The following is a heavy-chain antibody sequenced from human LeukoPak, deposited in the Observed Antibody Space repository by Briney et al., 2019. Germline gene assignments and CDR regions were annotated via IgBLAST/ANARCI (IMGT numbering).Heavy chain of an antibody. V-gene: IGHV4-30-2*01. Sequence: SETLSLTCTVSGGSISSGGYYWSWIRQPPGKGLEWIGYIYHSGSTYYNPSLKSRVTISVDRSKSQFSLKLSSVTAADTAVYYCARVMVYAPTIDYWGQGTLVTVSS. CDR2: IYHSGST. CDR1: GGSISSGGYY. J-gene: IGHJ4*02. D-gene: IGHD2-8*01. CDR3: ARVMVYAPTIDY.